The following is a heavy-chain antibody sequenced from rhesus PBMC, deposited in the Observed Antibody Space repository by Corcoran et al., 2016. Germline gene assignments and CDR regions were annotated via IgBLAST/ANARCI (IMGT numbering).Heavy chain of an antibody. D-gene: IGHD3-40*01. CDR2: IFGSGTNT. CDR3: ARDLKP. V-gene: IGHV4S10*01. J-gene: IGHJ4*01. Sequence: QVQLQESGPGVVKPSETLSLTCAVSGGSISNSYWWTWIRQPPGKGLEWIGYIFGSGTNTNYNPSLKSRVTISKDTSNTQFSLKLNSVTAADTAVYYCARDLKPWGQGVLVTVSS. CDR1: GGSISNSYW.